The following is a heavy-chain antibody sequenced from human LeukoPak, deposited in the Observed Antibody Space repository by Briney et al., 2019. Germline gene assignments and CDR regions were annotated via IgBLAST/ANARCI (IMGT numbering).Heavy chain of an antibody. J-gene: IGHJ4*02. Sequence: SETLSLTCTVSGGSISSYYWSWIRQPAGKGLEWIGRMYTSGSGHTNYNPSLKSRVTMSVDTSKNQFSLKLTSVTAADTAVYYCARGGGYGEVWGQGTLVTVSS. V-gene: IGHV4-4*07. D-gene: IGHD4-17*01. CDR1: GGSISSYY. CDR2: MYTSGSGHT. CDR3: ARGGGYGEV.